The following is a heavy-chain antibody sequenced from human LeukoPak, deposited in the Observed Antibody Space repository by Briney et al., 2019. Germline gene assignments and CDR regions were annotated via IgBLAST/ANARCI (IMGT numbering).Heavy chain of an antibody. CDR3: ARGHYDVLAASYKWTPDY. J-gene: IGHJ4*02. CDR1: GFTFSSYS. D-gene: IGHD3-9*01. Sequence: GGSLRLSCAASGFTFSSYSMNWVRQAPGKGLEWVSSITSGGDYIYYADSVKGRFTTSRDNAKNSLSLQLNSLRVEDTAVYYCARGHYDVLAASYKWTPDYWGQGTLVTVSS. CDR2: ITSGGDYI. V-gene: IGHV3-21*01.